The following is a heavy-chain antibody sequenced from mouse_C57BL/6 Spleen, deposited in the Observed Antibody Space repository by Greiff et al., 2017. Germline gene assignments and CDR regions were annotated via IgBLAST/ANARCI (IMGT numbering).Heavy chain of an antibody. J-gene: IGHJ2*01. Sequence: QVQLQQSGPELVKPGASVKISCKASGYAFSSSWMNWVKQRPGKGLEWIGRIYPGDGDTNYNQKFKGKATLTVDTSSSTAYMQLSSLTSEDSAVYYCARQGTGFDYWGQGTTLTVSS. CDR1: GYAFSSSW. CDR3: ARQGTGFDY. D-gene: IGHD3-3*01. V-gene: IGHV1-82*01. CDR2: IYPGDGDT.